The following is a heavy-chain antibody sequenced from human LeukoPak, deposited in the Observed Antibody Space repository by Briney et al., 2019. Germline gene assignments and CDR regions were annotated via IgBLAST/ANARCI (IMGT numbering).Heavy chain of an antibody. Sequence: GGSLRLSCAASGLTFSRYWMHWVRQAPGKGLVWVSRINSEGSSTSYADSVKGRFTISRDNAKNTLYLQMDSLRAEDTAVYYCASRDQSCSGDTCYPIDYWGQGTLVTVSS. J-gene: IGHJ4*02. CDR2: INSEGSST. CDR3: ASRDQSCSGDTCYPIDY. V-gene: IGHV3-74*01. CDR1: GLTFSRYW. D-gene: IGHD2-15*01.